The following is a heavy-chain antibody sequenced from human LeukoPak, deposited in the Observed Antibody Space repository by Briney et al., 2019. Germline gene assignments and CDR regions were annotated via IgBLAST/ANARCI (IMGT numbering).Heavy chain of an antibody. J-gene: IGHJ6*03. CDR2: IYYSGST. V-gene: IGHV4-39*07. CDR1: GGSISSSSYY. Sequence: SEALSLTCTVSGGSISSSSYYWGWIRQPPGKGLEWIGGIYYSGSTYYNPSLKSRVTISVDTSKNQFSLKLSSVTAADTAVYYCARDYPGHRITMNAMDVWGKGTTVTVSS. D-gene: IGHD3-22*01. CDR3: ARDYPGHRITMNAMDV.